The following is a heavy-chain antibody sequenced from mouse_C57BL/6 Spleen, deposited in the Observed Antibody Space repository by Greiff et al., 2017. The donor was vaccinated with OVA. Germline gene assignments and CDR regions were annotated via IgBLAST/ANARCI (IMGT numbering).Heavy chain of an antibody. Sequence: DVKLVESGGGLLKLEGPRKLSCAAPGSPFSDFGMPWVRQPPEKGLGWVAYISSGSSTIYYADTVKGRFTISRDNAKNTLFLQMTSLRSEDTAMYYCARDGGNLYFDYWGQGTTLTVSS. V-gene: IGHV5-17*01. CDR2: ISSGSSTI. J-gene: IGHJ2*01. D-gene: IGHD2-1*01. CDR3: ARDGGNLYFDY. CDR1: GSPFSDFG.